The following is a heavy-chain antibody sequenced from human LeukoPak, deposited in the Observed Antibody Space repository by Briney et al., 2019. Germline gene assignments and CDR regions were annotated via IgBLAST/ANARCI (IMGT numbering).Heavy chain of an antibody. CDR3: ARDRFGNGYSPFDY. Sequence: PGGSLRLSCAASGFTFSSYSMNWVRQAPGKGLEWVSYITSSSSTMYYADSVKGRFTISRDNAKNSLYLQMHSLRAEDTAVYYCARDRFGNGYSPFDYWGQGTLVTVSS. CDR2: ITSSSSTM. CDR1: GFTFSSYS. D-gene: IGHD5-18*01. V-gene: IGHV3-48*01. J-gene: IGHJ4*02.